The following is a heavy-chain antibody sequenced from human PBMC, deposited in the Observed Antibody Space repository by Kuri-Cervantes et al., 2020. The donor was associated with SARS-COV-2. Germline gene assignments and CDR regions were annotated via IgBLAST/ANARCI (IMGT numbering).Heavy chain of an antibody. CDR2: INTNTGSP. CDR1: GYRFTDYA. J-gene: IGHJ5*02. D-gene: IGHD6-13*01. Sequence: ASVKVSCKVSGYRFTDYAINWVRQAPGQGLEWLGWINTNTGSPMYAQGLTGRFVFSLDTSVGTAYLQINSLKAEDTAVYYCARDGQPLDPWGQGTLVTVSS. CDR3: ARDGQPLDP. V-gene: IGHV7-4-1*02.